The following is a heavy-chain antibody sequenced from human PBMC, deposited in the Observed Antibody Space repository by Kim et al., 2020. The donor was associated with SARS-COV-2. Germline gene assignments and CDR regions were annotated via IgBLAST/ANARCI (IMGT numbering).Heavy chain of an antibody. CDR1: GFTFDRIA. Sequence: LSLTCATSGFTFDRIAMHWVRQAPGEGLEWVSVISWNGGIKDYAESVKGRFTISRDDAKKSVYLQMDSLRPEDTALYYCAKDSWLYSGGSYLVSWGQ. V-gene: IGHV3-9*01. CDR2: ISWNGGIK. D-gene: IGHD2-15*01. J-gene: IGHJ4*02. CDR3: AKDSWLYSGGSYLVS.